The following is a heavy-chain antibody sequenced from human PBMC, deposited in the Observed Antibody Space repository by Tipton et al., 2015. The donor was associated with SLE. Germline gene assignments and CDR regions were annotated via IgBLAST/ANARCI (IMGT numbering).Heavy chain of an antibody. V-gene: IGHV4-59*12. CDR2: IDYSGST. D-gene: IGHD3-9*01. J-gene: IGHJ3*02. CDR1: AGSISTYY. CDR3: ARRNYDVLTGYYDAFDI. Sequence: TLSLTCTVSAGSISTYYWSWIRQPPEKGLEWIGYIDYSGSTNYNPSLKSRVTISVDKSKNQFSLKLTSVTATDTAVYNCARRNYDVLTGYYDAFDIWGQGTMVTVSS.